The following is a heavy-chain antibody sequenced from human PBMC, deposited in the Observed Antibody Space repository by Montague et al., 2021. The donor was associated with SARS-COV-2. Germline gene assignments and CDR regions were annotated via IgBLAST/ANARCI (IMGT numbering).Heavy chain of an antibody. CDR1: GGSITNNIDY. Sequence: SEILSLTCTVSGGSITNNIDYWAWIRQPPGKGLEWIGSIYYTGNTYYXPSLKSRVTISVVTSKNHFTLKLSSVTAAETAVYYCARLKRYFDSSGSPSAFDFWGQGTKVTVSS. V-gene: IGHV4-39*02. CDR2: IYYTGNT. D-gene: IGHD3-22*01. J-gene: IGHJ3*01. CDR3: ARLKRYFDSSGSPSAFDF.